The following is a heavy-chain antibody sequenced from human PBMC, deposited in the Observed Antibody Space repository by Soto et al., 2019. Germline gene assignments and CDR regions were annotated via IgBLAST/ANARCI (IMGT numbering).Heavy chain of an antibody. V-gene: IGHV4-59*08. Sequence: SETLSLTCTVSGGSISSYYWSWIRQPPGKGLEWIGYIYYSGSTNYNPSLKSRVTISVDTSKNQFSLKLSSVTAADTAVYYCATLWDDSLGVWGQGTLVTVSS. CDR2: IYYSGST. CDR1: GGSISSYY. CDR3: ATLWDDSLGV. D-gene: IGHD1-1*01. J-gene: IGHJ4*02.